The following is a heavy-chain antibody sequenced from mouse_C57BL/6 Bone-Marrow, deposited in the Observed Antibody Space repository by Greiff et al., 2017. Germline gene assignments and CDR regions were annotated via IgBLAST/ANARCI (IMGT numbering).Heavy chain of an antibody. J-gene: IGHJ3*01. D-gene: IGHD2-4*01. CDR3: TTRDYDKGAWFAY. CDR1: GFNIKDDY. CDR2: IDPENGDT. V-gene: IGHV14-4*01. Sequence: VQLKESGAELVRPGASVKLSCTASGFNIKDDYMHWVKQRPEQGLEWIGWIDPENGDTEYASKFQGKATITADTSSTTAYLQLSSLTSEDTAVYYCTTRDYDKGAWFAYWGQGTLVTVSA.